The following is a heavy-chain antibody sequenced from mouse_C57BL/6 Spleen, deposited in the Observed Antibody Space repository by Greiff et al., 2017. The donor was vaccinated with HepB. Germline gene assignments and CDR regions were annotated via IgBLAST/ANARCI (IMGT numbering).Heavy chain of an antibody. CDR2: INPNNGGT. D-gene: IGHD2-3*01. CDR3: ARWLLHFDY. V-gene: IGHV1-26*01. CDR1: GYTFTDYY. J-gene: IGHJ2*01. Sequence: EVQLQQSGPELVKPGASVKISCKASGYTFTDYYMNWVKQSHGKSLEWIGDINPNNGGTSYNQKFKGKATLTVDKSSSTAYMELRSLTSEDSAVYYCARWLLHFDYWGQGTTLTVSS.